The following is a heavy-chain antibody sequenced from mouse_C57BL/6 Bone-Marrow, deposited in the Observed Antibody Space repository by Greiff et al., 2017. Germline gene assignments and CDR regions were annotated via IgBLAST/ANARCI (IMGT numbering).Heavy chain of an antibody. CDR2: INPSNGGT. J-gene: IGHJ4*01. V-gene: IGHV1-53*01. Sequence: QVQLQQPGTELVKPGASVKLSCKASGYTFTSYWMHWVKQRPGQGLEWIGNINPSNGGTNYNEKFKSKATLTVDKSSSTAYMQLSSLTSEDSAVYYCALRGFSTTVVAWDYAMDYWGQGTSVTVSS. CDR1: GYTFTSYW. D-gene: IGHD1-1*01. CDR3: ALRGFSTTVVAWDYAMDY.